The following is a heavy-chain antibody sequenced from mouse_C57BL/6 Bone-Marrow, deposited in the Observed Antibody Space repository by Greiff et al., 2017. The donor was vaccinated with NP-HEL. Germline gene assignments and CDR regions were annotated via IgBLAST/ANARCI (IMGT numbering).Heavy chain of an antibody. J-gene: IGHJ2*01. CDR2: IYPRSGNT. CDR1: GYTFTSYG. CDR3: ASQFITTVVAPFDY. Sequence: VQLQESGAELARPGASVKLSCKASGYTFTSYGISWVKQRTGQGLEWIGEIYPRSGNTYYNEKFKGKATLTADKSSSTAYMELRSLTSEDSAVYFCASQFITTVVAPFDYWGQGTTLTVSS. D-gene: IGHD1-1*01. V-gene: IGHV1-81*01.